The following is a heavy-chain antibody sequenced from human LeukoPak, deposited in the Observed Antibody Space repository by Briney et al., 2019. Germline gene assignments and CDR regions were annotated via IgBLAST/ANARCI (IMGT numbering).Heavy chain of an antibody. V-gene: IGHV3-21*01. CDR2: ISSSTRFK. CDR3: AKDRGDYTNWFDP. J-gene: IGHJ5*02. Sequence: GGSLRLSCVASAFTLTNYSIHWVRQAPGKGLEWVSSISSSTRFKFYAESVEGRFTISRDNAKNSVFLQMNSLRADDTAIYYCAKDRGDYTNWFDPWGQGTLVTVSS. D-gene: IGHD4-17*01. CDR1: AFTLTNYS.